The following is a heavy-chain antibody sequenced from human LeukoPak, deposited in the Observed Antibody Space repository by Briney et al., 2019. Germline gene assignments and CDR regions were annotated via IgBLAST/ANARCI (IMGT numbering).Heavy chain of an antibody. Sequence: PGWSLRLSCAASGFTFSSCAMSWVRQAPGKGLEWVSIISGSGDSTYYADSVKGRFTISRDNSKNTLYLQMNSLRAEDTAVYYCAKLDGSSWLYYFDYWGQGTLVTVSS. J-gene: IGHJ4*02. CDR3: AKLDGSSWLYYFDY. CDR1: GFTFSSCA. V-gene: IGHV3-23*01. CDR2: ISGSGDST. D-gene: IGHD6-13*01.